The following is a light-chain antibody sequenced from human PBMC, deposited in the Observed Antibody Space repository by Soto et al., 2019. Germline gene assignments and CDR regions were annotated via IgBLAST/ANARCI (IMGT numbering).Light chain of an antibody. CDR1: ISNSGGNT. CDR3: AAWDDGLKGWL. J-gene: IGLJ2*01. CDR2: RDD. Sequence: QSVLTQAPSTSGTPGQRVTISCSGTISNSGGNTVNWYQQVPGTAPKLLIYRDDQRPSGVPDRFSGSKSATSASLAISGLQSEDEADYYCAAWDDGLKGWLFGGGTKLTVL. V-gene: IGLV1-44*01.